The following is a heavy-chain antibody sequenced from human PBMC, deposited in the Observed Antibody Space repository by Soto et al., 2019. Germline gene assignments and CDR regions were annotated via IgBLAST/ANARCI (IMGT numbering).Heavy chain of an antibody. V-gene: IGHV4-34*01. CDR1: GGSFSGYY. Sequence: SETLSLTCAVYGGSFSGYYWSWIRQPPGKGLEWIGEINHSRSTNYNPSLKSRVTISVDTSKNQFSLKLSSVTAADTAVYYCARHPVVVVPAATGFDYWGQGTLVTVSS. D-gene: IGHD2-2*01. CDR2: INHSRST. J-gene: IGHJ4*02. CDR3: ARHPVVVVPAATGFDY.